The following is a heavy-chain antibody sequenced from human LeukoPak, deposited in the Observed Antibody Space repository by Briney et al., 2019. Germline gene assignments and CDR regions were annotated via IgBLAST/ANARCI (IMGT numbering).Heavy chain of an antibody. V-gene: IGHV1-2*02. D-gene: IGHD6-13*01. J-gene: IGHJ5*02. CDR2: INPNSGGT. Sequence: ASVKVSCKASGYTFTGYYMHWVRQAPGQGLEWMGWINPNSGGTNYAQKFQGRVTMTRDTSISTAYMELSRLRSDDTAVYYCARGNPVIAAAGTWAWFDPWGQGTLVTVSS. CDR3: ARGNPVIAAAGTWAWFDP. CDR1: GYTFTGYY.